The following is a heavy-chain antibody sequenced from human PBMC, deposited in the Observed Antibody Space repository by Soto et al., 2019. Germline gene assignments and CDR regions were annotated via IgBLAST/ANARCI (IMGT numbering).Heavy chain of an antibody. V-gene: IGHV3-33*01. Sequence: GGSLRLSCAASGFTFSSYGMHWVRQAPGKGLEWVAAIWYGGSKKYYADSVKGRFTISRDNSKNTLYLQMNSLRAEDTAVYYCARGRGVYVSGSTSRFDFWGQGTMVTVSS. J-gene: IGHJ3*01. CDR3: ARGRGVYVSGSTSRFDF. CDR1: GFTFSSYG. CDR2: IWYGGSKK. D-gene: IGHD3-10*01.